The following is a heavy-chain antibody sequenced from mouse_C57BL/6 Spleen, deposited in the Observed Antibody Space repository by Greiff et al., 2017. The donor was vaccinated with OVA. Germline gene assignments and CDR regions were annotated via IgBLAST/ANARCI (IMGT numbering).Heavy chain of an antibody. CDR3: ARGGIYDGYYAFFDY. Sequence: QVQLQQSGAELARPGASVKLSCKASGYTFTSYGISWVKQSTGQGLEWIGEIYPRSGNTYYNEKFKGKATLTADKSSSTAYMELRSLTSEDSAVYFCARGGIYDGYYAFFDYWGQGTTLTVSS. V-gene: IGHV1-81*01. CDR1: GYTFTSYG. D-gene: IGHD2-3*01. CDR2: IYPRSGNT. J-gene: IGHJ2*01.